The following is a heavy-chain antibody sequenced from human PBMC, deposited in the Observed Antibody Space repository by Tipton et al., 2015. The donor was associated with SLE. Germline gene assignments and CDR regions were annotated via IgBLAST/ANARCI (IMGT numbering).Heavy chain of an antibody. Sequence: TLSLTCTLSGGSVGSGTYYWTWIRQPAGKGLEWIGRIYTSGTTHYNPSLKSRVTISMDTSKNPFSLQLISVTAADTAVYFCARDNWGKSEVRAFDSWGPGTVVAVSS. CDR3: ARDNWGKSEVRAFDS. J-gene: IGHJ3*02. CDR2: IYTSGTT. CDR1: GGSVGSGTYY. D-gene: IGHD3-16*01. V-gene: IGHV4-61*02.